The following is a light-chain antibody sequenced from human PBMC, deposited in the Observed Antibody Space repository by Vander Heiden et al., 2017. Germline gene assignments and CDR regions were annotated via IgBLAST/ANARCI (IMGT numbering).Light chain of an antibody. V-gene: IGLV4-69*01. CDR1: SGNSRNA. CDR3: QTWGTGDWV. J-gene: IGLJ3*02. Sequence: QLVMTQSPSAPASLGASVTLTCTLSSGNSRNAIAWHQQERGRGPRDLMKVNSDGSHSKGDGSPDRFSGSSSGAERDLTISSIQSEDEADYYCQTWGTGDWVFGGGTKLTVL. CDR2: VNSDGSH.